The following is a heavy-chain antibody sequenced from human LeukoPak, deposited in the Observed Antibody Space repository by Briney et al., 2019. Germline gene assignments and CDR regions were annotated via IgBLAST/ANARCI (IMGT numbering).Heavy chain of an antibody. D-gene: IGHD2-2*01. CDR1: GFTFDDYA. CDR3: AKDMGYCSSTSCHQGFDY. CDR2: ISWNSGSI. V-gene: IGHV3-9*01. Sequence: GGSLRLSCAASGFTFDDYAMHWVRQAPGKGLEWVSGISWNSGSIGYADSVKGRFTISRDNAKNSLYLQMNSLRAEDTALYYCAKDMGYCSSTSCHQGFDYWGQGTLVTVSS. J-gene: IGHJ4*02.